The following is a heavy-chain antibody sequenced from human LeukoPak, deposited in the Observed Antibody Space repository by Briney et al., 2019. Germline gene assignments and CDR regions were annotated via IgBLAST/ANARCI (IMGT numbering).Heavy chain of an antibody. CDR3: ARQRADYFYHYLDV. V-gene: IGHV4-39*01. CDR2: VYYGGNT. J-gene: IGHJ6*03. CDR1: GGSISSSSYY. Sequence: SETLSLTCTVSGGSISSSSYYWDWVRQPPGKGLEWIGNVYYGGNTFYNSSLESRVTISVDTSKNQFSLKLSSLTAADAAVYYCARQRADYFYHYLDVWCKGTSVTVSS.